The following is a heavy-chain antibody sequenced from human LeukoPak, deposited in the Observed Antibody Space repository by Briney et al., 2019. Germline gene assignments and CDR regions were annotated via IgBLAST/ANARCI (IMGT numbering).Heavy chain of an antibody. CDR1: GGSLSSGDYY. D-gene: IGHD1-26*01. CDR3: ARLSGSYYPDY. Sequence: SQTLSLTCTVSGGSLSSGDYYWSCIRQPPGKGLEWIGYIYYSGSTYYNPSLKSRVTISVDTSKNQFSLKLSSVTAADTAVYYCARLSGSYYPDYWGQGTLVTVSS. CDR2: IYYSGST. J-gene: IGHJ4*02. V-gene: IGHV4-30-4*08.